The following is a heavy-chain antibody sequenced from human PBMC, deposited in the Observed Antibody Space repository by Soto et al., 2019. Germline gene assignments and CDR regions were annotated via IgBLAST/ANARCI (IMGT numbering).Heavy chain of an antibody. CDR1: GYTFTGYY. CDR3: AREVRVAAAGEPVGVYNWFDP. V-gene: IGHV1-2*02. CDR2: INPNSGGT. J-gene: IGHJ5*02. Sequence: GASVKVSCKASGYTFTGYYMHWVRQAPGQELEWMGWINPNSGGTNYAQKFQGRVTMTRDTSISTAYMELSRLRSDDTAVYYCAREVRVAAAGEPVGVYNWFDPWGQGTLVTVSS. D-gene: IGHD6-13*01.